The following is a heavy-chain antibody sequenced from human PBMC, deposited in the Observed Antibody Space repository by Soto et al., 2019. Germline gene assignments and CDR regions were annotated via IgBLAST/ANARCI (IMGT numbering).Heavy chain of an antibody. CDR1: GFTFSSYS. CDR3: ARGSVAGSYYYYGMDV. V-gene: IGHV3-21*01. CDR2: ISSISSYI. J-gene: IGHJ6*02. Sequence: EVQLVESGGGLVKPGGSLRLSCAASGFTFSSYSMNWVRQAPGKGLEWVSSISSISSYIYYADSVKGRFTISRDNAKNSLYLQMNSLRAEDTAVYYCARGSVAGSYYYYGMDVWGQGTTVTVSS. D-gene: IGHD6-19*01.